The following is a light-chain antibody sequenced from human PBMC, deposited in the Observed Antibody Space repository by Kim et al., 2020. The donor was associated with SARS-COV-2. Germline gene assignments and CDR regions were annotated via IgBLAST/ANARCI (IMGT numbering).Light chain of an antibody. J-gene: IGKJ1*01. CDR3: MQGTHWPWT. CDR1: QSLVYIDGNTY. CDR2: KVS. Sequence: DVVMTQSPLSLPVTLGQPASISCRSSQSLVYIDGNTYLDWFHQRPGQSPRRLIYKVSNRDSGVPDRFSGSGSGTDITLKISRVEAEDVGVYYCMQGTHWPWTFGQGTKVDIK. V-gene: IGKV2-30*01.